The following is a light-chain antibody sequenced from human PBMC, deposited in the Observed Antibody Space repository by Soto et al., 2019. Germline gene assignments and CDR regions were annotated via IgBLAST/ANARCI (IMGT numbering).Light chain of an antibody. J-gene: IGLJ2*01. Sequence: SYELTQPPSVSVAPGKTARITCGGNNIGSKSMHWYQQKPGQAPVLVIYYDSDRPSGIPERFPGSNSGNTATLTISRVEAGDEADYYCQVWDSSSDHPFGGGTKLTVL. V-gene: IGLV3-21*04. CDR1: NIGSKS. CDR2: YDS. CDR3: QVWDSSSDHP.